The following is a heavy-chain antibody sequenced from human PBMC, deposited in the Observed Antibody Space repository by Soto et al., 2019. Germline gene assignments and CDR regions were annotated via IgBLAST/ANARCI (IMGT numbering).Heavy chain of an antibody. J-gene: IGHJ4*02. V-gene: IGHV3-21*01. CDR1: GFTFSSYS. CDR2: ISSSSYI. Sequence: GGSLRLSCAASGFTFSSYSMNWVRQAPGKGLEWVSSISSSSYIYYADSVKGRFTISRDNAKNSLYLQMNSLRAEDTAVYYCARDTGSSSFDYWGQGTLVTVSS. D-gene: IGHD6-6*01. CDR3: ARDTGSSSFDY.